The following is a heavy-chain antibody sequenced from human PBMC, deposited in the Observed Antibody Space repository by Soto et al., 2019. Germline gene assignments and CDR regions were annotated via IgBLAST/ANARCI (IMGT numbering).Heavy chain of an antibody. CDR2: IISSGGST. CDR3: AKCRGSGWYSNCEY. J-gene: IGHJ4*02. V-gene: IGHV3-23*01. D-gene: IGHD6-19*01. Sequence: GGSLRLSCAVSGFTFSSYAMTWVRQAPGKGLEWVSTIISSGGSTYDADSVKGRFTISRDNSKNTLYLQMNSLRAEDTAIYYCAKCRGSGWYSNCEYWGQGTLVTLSS. CDR1: GFTFSSYA.